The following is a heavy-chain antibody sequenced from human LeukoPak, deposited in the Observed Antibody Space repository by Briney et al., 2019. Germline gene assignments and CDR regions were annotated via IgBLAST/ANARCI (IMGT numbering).Heavy chain of an antibody. CDR3: ARAARGSSSFDY. D-gene: IGHD6-13*01. Sequence: GASVKVSXKASGGTFSSYTISWVRQAPGQGLEWMGRIIPIFGTANYAQKFQGRVTITTDESTSTAYMELSSLRSEDTAVYYCARAARGSSSFDYWGQGTLVTVSS. CDR1: GGTFSSYT. V-gene: IGHV1-69*05. CDR2: IIPIFGTA. J-gene: IGHJ4*02.